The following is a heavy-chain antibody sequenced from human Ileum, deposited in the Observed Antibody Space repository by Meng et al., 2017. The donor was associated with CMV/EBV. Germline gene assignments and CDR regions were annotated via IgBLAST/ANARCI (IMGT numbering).Heavy chain of an antibody. D-gene: IGHD2-2*01. Sequence: YGGSFSGYYWSCIRQSPGKGLEWIGEINQSGSTNYNPSLKSRVTISVDSSKNQFSLKLNSVTAADTAMYYCARAFCTSTSCHLLFDYWGQGTLVTVSS. CDR3: ARAFCTSTSCHLLFDY. J-gene: IGHJ4*02. CDR2: INQSGST. V-gene: IGHV4-34*01. CDR1: GGSFSGYY.